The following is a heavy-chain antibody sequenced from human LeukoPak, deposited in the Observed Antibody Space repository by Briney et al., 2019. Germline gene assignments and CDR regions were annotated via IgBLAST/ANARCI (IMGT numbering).Heavy chain of an antibody. V-gene: IGHV3-23*01. J-gene: IGHJ4*02. Sequence: GGSLRLSCAASGFTFIRYAMTWVRQAPGKGLEWVSSISHDATGTYYTDSVKGRFTISRDKSKNTLYLQMDGLRAEDTALYYCARRDDSGWYSFDFWGQGTLVTVSS. CDR3: ARRDDSGWYSFDF. CDR2: ISHDATGT. D-gene: IGHD6-19*01. CDR1: GFTFIRYA.